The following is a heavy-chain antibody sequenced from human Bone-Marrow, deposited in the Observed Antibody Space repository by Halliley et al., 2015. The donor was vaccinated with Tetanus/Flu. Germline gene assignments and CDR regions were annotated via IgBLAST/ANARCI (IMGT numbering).Heavy chain of an antibody. D-gene: IGHD3-3*01. J-gene: IGHJ4*02. V-gene: IGHV1-18*01. Sequence: QLVQSGAEVKKPGASVKVSCKTSGYTFNSYGISWVRQAPGQGLEWMGWISTYSDKTNYALRLQGRVTMTTDTSTSTAYMELRSLRSDDTAVYYCARFWSGYSVDYWGQGTLVTVSS. CDR3: ARFWSGYSVDY. CDR2: ISTYSDKT. CDR1: GYTFNSYG.